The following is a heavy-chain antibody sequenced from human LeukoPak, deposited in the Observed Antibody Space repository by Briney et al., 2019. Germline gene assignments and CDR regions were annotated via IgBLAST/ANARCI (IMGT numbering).Heavy chain of an antibody. J-gene: IGHJ3*02. D-gene: IGHD1-26*01. CDR2: LYDTGIT. V-gene: IGHV4-4*08. CDR1: GGSLSVYH. Sequence: SETLSLTCTVSGGSLSVYHWSWIRQPPGKGLEWIGYLYDTGITNYSPSLKSRVTISVDTSNNQISLKLTSVTAADTAIYFCAKEGMGSEATTADGAFDIWGQGSTVTVYS. CDR3: AKEGMGSEATTADGAFDI.